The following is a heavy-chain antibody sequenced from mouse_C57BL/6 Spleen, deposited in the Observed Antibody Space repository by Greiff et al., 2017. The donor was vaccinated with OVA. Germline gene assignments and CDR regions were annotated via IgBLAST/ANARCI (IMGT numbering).Heavy chain of an antibody. D-gene: IGHD1-1*01. CDR2: IHPNSGST. V-gene: IGHV1-64*01. CDR3: ARKDYYGSSQV. Sequence: VQLQQPGAELVKPGASVKLSCKASGYTFTSYWMHWVKQRPGQGLEWIGMIHPNSGSTNYNEKFKSKATLTVDKSSSTAYMQLSSLTSEDSAVYYCARKDYYGSSQVWGTGTTVTVSS. J-gene: IGHJ1*03. CDR1: GYTFTSYW.